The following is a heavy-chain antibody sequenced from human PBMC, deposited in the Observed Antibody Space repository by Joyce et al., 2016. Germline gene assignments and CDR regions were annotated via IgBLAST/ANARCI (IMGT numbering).Heavy chain of an antibody. Sequence: EVQLLESGGDLVQPGGSLRLSCSASGFTFNNYAMSWVRQASGKGLEWVSGISGSGGSTYHADSVKGRFTISRDNSKNTLYLQMNSLRAEDTAIYYCAKIKGEYYYDGSGYVDYWGQGTLVTVSS. CDR2: ISGSGGST. V-gene: IGHV3-23*01. CDR3: AKIKGEYYYDGSGYVDY. D-gene: IGHD3-22*01. CDR1: GFTFNNYA. J-gene: IGHJ4*02.